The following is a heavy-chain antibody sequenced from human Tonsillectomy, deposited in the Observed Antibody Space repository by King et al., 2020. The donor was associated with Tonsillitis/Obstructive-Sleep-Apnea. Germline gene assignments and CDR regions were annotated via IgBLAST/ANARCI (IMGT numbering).Heavy chain of an antibody. CDR3: ARDSCSGGSCSFDY. D-gene: IGHD2-15*01. J-gene: IGHJ4*02. CDR1: GFTFYDYG. CDR2: YNLNGVST. V-gene: IGHV3-20*04. Sequence: VQLVESGGGVVRPGGALRLSCAASGFTFYDYGMSWVRQAPGKGLEWLPGYNLNGVSTGYADSVKGRFTISRDNAKNSLSLQMNSLRAEDTALYYCARDSCSGGSCSFDYWGQGTLVTVSS.